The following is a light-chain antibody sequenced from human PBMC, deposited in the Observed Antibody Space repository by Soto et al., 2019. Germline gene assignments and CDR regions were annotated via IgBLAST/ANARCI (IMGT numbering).Light chain of an antibody. Sequence: DIQMTQSPSTLSASVGDRVTITCRASQSIGSWLAWYLQKPGKAPELLIYKASNLESGVPTRFSGSGSGTEFTLTIDSLQPDDFAIYYCQQYDRDPFTFGPGTKVDFK. CDR3: QQYDRDPFT. CDR2: KAS. J-gene: IGKJ3*01. V-gene: IGKV1-5*03. CDR1: QSIGSW.